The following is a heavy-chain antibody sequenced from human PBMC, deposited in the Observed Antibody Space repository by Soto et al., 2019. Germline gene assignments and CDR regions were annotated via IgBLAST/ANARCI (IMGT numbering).Heavy chain of an antibody. CDR2: INHSGST. J-gene: IGHJ4*02. D-gene: IGHD3-10*01. CDR3: ARAKLGVRRATDY. V-gene: IGHV4-34*01. Sequence: PSETLSRTCAVYGGSFSGYYWSWIRQPPGKGLEWIGEINHSGSTNYNPSLKSRVTISVDTSKNQFSLKLSSVTAADTAVYYCARAKLGVRRATDYWGQGTLVTV. CDR1: GGSFSGYY.